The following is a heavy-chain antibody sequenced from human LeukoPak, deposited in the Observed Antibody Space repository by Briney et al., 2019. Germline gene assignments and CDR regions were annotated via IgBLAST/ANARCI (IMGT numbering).Heavy chain of an antibody. CDR2: IYTSGST. V-gene: IGHV4-61*02. D-gene: IGHD3-16*01. J-gene: IGHJ4*02. CDR1: GGSISSGSYY. CDR3: ARAPGGYLDY. Sequence: SQTLSLTCTVSGGSISSGSYYWSWIRQPAGKGLEWIGRIYTSGSTNYNPSLKSRVTISVDTSKNQFSLKLSSVTTADTAVYYCARAPGGYLDYWGQGTLVTVSS.